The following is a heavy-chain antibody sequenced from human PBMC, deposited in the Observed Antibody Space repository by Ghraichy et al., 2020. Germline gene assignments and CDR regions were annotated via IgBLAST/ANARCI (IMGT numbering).Heavy chain of an antibody. CDR1: GGSITSYSYY. V-gene: IGHV4-39*01. CDR2: MYYTGST. D-gene: IGHD3-22*01. J-gene: IGHJ4*02. CDR3: ATGVMTVVDI. Sequence: SETLSLSCTVSGGSITSYSYYWGWIRQPPGKGPEYIGTMYYTGSTYYNPSVRSRATISVDTSKNQFSLKLSSVTAADTAVYYCATGVMTVVDIWGQGTLVTVSS.